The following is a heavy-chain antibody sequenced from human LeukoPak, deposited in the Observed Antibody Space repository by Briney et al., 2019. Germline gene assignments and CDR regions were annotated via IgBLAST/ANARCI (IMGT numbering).Heavy chain of an antibody. J-gene: IGHJ4*02. CDR2: IKHDGGVK. CDR1: GFTFSRFW. Sequence: GGSLRLSCAASGFTFSRFWMTWVRQAPGKGLEWVANIKHDGGVKFYVDSVKGRFTISRDNAKNSLYLQMNSLRAEDTAVYYCASSSTYGYSFFDYWGQGTLVTVSS. CDR3: ASSSTYGYSFFDY. D-gene: IGHD5-18*01. V-gene: IGHV3-7*01.